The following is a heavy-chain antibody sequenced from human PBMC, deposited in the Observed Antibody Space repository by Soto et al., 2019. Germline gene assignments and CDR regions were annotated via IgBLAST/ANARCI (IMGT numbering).Heavy chain of an antibody. CDR2: IYHSGST. D-gene: IGHD3-3*01. CDR1: GYSISSGYY. V-gene: IGHV4-38-2*01. CDR3: ARAHGYYDFWSGYYRAPYYYYGMDV. J-gene: IGHJ6*02. Sequence: LSLTCAVSGYSISSGYYWGWIRQPPGKGLEWIGSIYHSGSTYYNPSLKSRVTISVDTSKNQFSLKLSSVTAADTAVYYCARAHGYYDFWSGYYRAPYYYYGMDVWGQGTTVTVSS.